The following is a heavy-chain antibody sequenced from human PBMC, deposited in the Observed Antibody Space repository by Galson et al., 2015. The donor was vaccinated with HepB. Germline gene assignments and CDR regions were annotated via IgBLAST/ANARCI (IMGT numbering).Heavy chain of an antibody. CDR2: INPNSGGT. D-gene: IGHD4/OR15-4a*01. J-gene: IGHJ4*02. CDR3: ARIDNGGLWIFDY. CDR1: GYTFTGYY. Sequence: SVKVSCKASGYTFTGYYIHWVRQAPGQGLEWMGWINPNSGGTKYAQQFQGRVTMTRDTSISTAYMELSRLRSDDTAVYYCARIDNGGLWIFDYWGQGALVTVSS. V-gene: IGHV1-2*02.